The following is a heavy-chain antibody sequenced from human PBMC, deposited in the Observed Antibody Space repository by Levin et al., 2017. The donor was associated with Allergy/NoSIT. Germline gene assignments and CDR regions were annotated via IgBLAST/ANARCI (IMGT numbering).Heavy chain of an antibody. CDR2: IKQDGSEK. CDR3: ARDGRWARGQPTY. CDR1: GFTFSSYW. J-gene: IGHJ4*02. V-gene: IGHV3-7*01. D-gene: IGHD2-15*01. Sequence: GESLKISCAASGFTFSSYWMSWVRQAPGKGLEWVANIKQDGSEKYYVDSVKGRFTISRDNAKNSLYLQMNSLRAEDTAVYYCARDGRWARGQPTYWGQGTLVTVSS.